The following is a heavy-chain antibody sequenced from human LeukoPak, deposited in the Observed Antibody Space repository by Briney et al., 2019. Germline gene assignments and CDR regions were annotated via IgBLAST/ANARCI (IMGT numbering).Heavy chain of an antibody. V-gene: IGHV4-39*01. Sequence: SETLSLTCTVSGGSISSSSYYWGWIRQPPGKGLEWIGSIYYSGSTYYNPSLKSRVTISVDTSKNQFSLKLSSVTAADTAVYYCARLGTMVRGVQYYFDYWGQGTLVTVYS. CDR3: ARLGTMVRGVQYYFDY. CDR1: GGSISSSSYY. J-gene: IGHJ4*02. CDR2: IYYSGST. D-gene: IGHD3-10*01.